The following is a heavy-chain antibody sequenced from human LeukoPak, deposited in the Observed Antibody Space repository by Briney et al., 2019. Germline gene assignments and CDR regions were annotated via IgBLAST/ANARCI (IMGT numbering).Heavy chain of an antibody. CDR1: GFTFGNYG. V-gene: IGHV3-20*04. CDR3: TRIVSGDYFDF. J-gene: IGHJ4*02. CDR2: INCNGSSA. Sequence: GGSLRLSCAASGFTFGNYGMTWVRQVPGKGLEWVACINCNGSSAGYADPEKRGITVSSDNTKKFLYLQMYSPRAEDTALYYSTRIVSGDYFDFWGQGSLVTVSS. D-gene: IGHD3-10*01.